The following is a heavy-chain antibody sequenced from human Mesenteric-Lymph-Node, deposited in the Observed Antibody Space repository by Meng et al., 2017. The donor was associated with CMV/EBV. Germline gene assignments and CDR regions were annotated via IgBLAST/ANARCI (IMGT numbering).Heavy chain of an antibody. Sequence: ESLKISCAASGFTFSDFWMSWVRQLPGKGLEWIGSIYYSGSTYYNPSLKSRLTISLDTSKNQFSLKLTSVTAADTAVFYCARAPEGYDEGYYFDYWGQGTLVTVSS. CDR2: IYYSGST. J-gene: IGHJ4*02. CDR3: ARAPEGYDEGYYFDY. CDR1: GFTFSDFW. D-gene: IGHD3-16*01. V-gene: IGHV4-38-2*01.